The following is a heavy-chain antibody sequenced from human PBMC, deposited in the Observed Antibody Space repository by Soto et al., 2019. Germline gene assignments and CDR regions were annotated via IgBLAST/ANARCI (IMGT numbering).Heavy chain of an antibody. CDR1: GYTFTSYY. CDR3: ASPYYYGSGSSNGMDV. J-gene: IGHJ6*02. D-gene: IGHD3-10*01. CDR2: INPSGGST. V-gene: IGHV1-46*01. Sequence: ASVKVSCKASGYTFTSYYMHWVRQAPGQGLEWMGIINPSGGSTSYAQKFQGRVTMTRDTSTSTVYMELSSLRSGDTAVYYCASPYYYGSGSSNGMDVWGQGTTVTVSS.